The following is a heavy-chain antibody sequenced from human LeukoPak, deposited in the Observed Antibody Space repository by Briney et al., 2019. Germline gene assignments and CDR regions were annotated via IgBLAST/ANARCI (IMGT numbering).Heavy chain of an antibody. Sequence: SETLSLTCTVSGGSISSSSYYWGWIRQPPGKGLEWIGSIYYSGSTYYNPSLKSRVTISVDTSENQFSLKLSSVTAADTAVYYCARADAYYYGMDVWGQGTTVTVSS. CDR2: IYYSGST. CDR3: ARADAYYYGMDV. V-gene: IGHV4-39*07. CDR1: GGSISSSSYY. J-gene: IGHJ6*02.